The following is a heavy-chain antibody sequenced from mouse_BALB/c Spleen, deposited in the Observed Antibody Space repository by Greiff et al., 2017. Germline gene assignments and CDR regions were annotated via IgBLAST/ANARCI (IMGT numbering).Heavy chain of an antibody. V-gene: IGHV2-6-2*01. CDR1: GFTLTSYG. CDR2: IWSDGST. D-gene: IGHD1-1*01. CDR3: ARSYYYGSRAMDY. J-gene: IGHJ4*01. Sequence: QVQLKESGPDLVAPSQSLSITCTVSGFTLTSYGVHWVRQPPGKGLEWLVVIWSDGSTTYNSALKSRLSISKDNSKSQVFLKMNSLQTDDTAMYYCARSYYYGSRAMDYWGQGTSVTVSS.